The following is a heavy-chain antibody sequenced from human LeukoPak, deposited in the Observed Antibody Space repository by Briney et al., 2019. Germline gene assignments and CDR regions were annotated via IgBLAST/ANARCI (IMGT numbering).Heavy chain of an antibody. J-gene: IGHJ4*02. V-gene: IGHV3-13*04. CDR1: GFTSSAYD. Sequence: GGSLRLSCAASGFTSSAYDMHWVRQITGGGLEWVTTSGTVGDTFYSDSVKGRFTISRENAKNSVHLQMNSLRVEDSAIYFCVRAAMPYIINGRRFDYWGQGTLVTVSS. CDR3: VRAAMPYIINGRRFDY. CDR2: SGTVGDT. D-gene: IGHD2-2*01.